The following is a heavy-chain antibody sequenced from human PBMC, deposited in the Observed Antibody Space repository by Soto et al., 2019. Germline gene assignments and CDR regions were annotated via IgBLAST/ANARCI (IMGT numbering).Heavy chain of an antibody. J-gene: IGHJ5*02. CDR2: IYYSGST. CDR1: GGSVSSGSYY. Sequence: PSETLSLTCTVSGGSVSSGSYYWSWIRQPPGKGLEWIGYIYYSGSTNYNPSLKSRVTISVDTSKNQFSLKLSSVTAADTAVYYCARLAAAGTGSVWFDPWGQGTLVTVSS. V-gene: IGHV4-61*01. D-gene: IGHD6-13*01. CDR3: ARLAAAGTGSVWFDP.